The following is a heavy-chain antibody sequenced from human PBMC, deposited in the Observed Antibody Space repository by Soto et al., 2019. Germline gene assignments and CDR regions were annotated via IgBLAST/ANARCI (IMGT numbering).Heavy chain of an antibody. J-gene: IGHJ6*02. V-gene: IGHV3-73*01. Sequence: XGSLMLSCAASGFTVSGSAMHLVRQASGKGLEWVGRIRSKANSYATAYAASVKGRFTISRDDSKNTAYLQMNSLKTEDTAVYYCTRPGGSPGIYYYYYGMDVWGQGTTVTVSS. CDR3: TRPGGSPGIYYYYYGMDV. CDR2: IRSKANSYAT. D-gene: IGHD1-1*01. CDR1: GFTVSGSA.